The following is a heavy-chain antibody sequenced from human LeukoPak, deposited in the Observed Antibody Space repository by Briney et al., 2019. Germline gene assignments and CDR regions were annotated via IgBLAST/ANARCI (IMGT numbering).Heavy chain of an antibody. V-gene: IGHV3-74*01. CDR3: SRTHFGVVNY. D-gene: IGHD3-3*01. J-gene: IGHJ4*02. Sequence: GGSLRLSCAPSAPTPSIYSMRWVRQAPGKGLVWVSRINSDGSITNYADSVKGRFTISRDNAKNTLYLQMNSLRAEDTAVYYCSRTHFGVVNYWGQGTLVTVSS. CDR2: INSDGSIT. CDR1: APTPSIYS.